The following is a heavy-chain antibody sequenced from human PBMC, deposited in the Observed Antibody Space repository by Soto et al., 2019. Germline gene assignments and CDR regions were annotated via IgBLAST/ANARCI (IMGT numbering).Heavy chain of an antibody. V-gene: IGHV3-74*01. D-gene: IGHD6-25*01. J-gene: IGHJ4*02. CDR2: INSDGSST. CDR1: GFTFSSYG. CDR3: ARDLPAAEDY. Sequence: GGSLRLSCAASGFTFSSYGMHWFRQAPGKGLVWVSHINSDGSSTNYADSVKGRFTISRDNAKNTLYLQVNSLRAEDTAVYYCARDLPAAEDYWGQGTLVTVSS.